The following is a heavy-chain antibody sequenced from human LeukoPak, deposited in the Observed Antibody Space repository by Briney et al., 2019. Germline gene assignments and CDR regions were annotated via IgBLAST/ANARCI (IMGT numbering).Heavy chain of an antibody. D-gene: IGHD2-2*01. Sequence: GGSLRLSCAASGFTFSSYGMHWVRQAPGKGLEWVAFIRYDGSNKYYADSVKGRFTISRDNSKNTLYLQMNSLRAEDTAVYYCARDPTFRYCSSTSCRNDAFDIWGQGTMVTVSS. CDR3: ARDPTFRYCSSTSCRNDAFDI. V-gene: IGHV3-30*02. CDR2: IRYDGSNK. J-gene: IGHJ3*02. CDR1: GFTFSSYG.